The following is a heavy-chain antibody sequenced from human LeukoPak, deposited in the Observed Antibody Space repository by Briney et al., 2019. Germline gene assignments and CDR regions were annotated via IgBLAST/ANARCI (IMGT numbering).Heavy chain of an antibody. CDR2: IYTSGST. V-gene: IGHV4-61*02. CDR1: GGSISSGSYY. D-gene: IGHD2-8*02. CDR3: ARGPLWYYFDY. J-gene: IGHJ4*02. Sequence: PSETLSLTCTVSGGSISSGSYYWSWIRQPAGKGLEWIGRIYTSGSTNYNPSLKSRVTISVDTSKNQFSLKLSSVTAADTAVYYCARGPLWYYFDYWGQGTLVTVSS.